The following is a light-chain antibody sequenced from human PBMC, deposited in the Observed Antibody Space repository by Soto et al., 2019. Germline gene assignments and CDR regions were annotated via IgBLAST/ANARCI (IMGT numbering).Light chain of an antibody. CDR1: QDITNY. V-gene: IGKV1-27*01. Sequence: DIQMTQSPSSLSASVGDRITITCRASQDITNYLAWYQQKPGKVPTLLIYAASTLQSGVPSRFSGSGSETDFTITSSSLQPEDVANYYCQKYNSAPLAFGPGTKVDIK. CDR3: QKYNSAPLA. J-gene: IGKJ3*01. CDR2: AAS.